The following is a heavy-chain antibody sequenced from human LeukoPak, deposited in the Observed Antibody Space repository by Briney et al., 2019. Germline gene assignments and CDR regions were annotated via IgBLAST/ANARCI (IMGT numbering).Heavy chain of an antibody. CDR1: GFTFSSYA. CDR2: INSHGGSI. Sequence: PGGSLRLSCAASGFTFSSYAMHWVRQAPGKGLEYVSGINSHGGSIYYAKSVKGRFIISRDNSKNTLYLQMGSVRAEDMAVYYCARDKGYDILPGIPLGDYWGQGTLVTVSS. J-gene: IGHJ4*02. V-gene: IGHV3-64*01. CDR3: ARDKGYDILPGIPLGDY. D-gene: IGHD3-9*01.